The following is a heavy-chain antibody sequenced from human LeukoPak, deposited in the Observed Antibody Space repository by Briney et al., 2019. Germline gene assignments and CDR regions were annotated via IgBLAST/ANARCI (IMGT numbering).Heavy chain of an antibody. J-gene: IGHJ4*02. CDR2: IYTSGST. Sequence: SETLSLTCTVSGGSISIYYWNWIRQPAGKGLEWIGRIYTSGSTNYNPSLKSRVTMSVDTSKSQFSLKLNSVTAADTAVYYCARWTTVTRAFDYWAREPWSPSPQ. CDR1: GGSISIYY. CDR3: ARWTTVTRAFDY. D-gene: IGHD4-17*01. V-gene: IGHV4-4*07.